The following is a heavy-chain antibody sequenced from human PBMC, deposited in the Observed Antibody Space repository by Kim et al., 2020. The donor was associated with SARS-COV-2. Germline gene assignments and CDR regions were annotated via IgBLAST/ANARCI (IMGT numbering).Heavy chain of an antibody. CDR1: GFTVSSNY. Sequence: GGSLRLSCAASGFTVSSNYMSWVRQAPGKGLEWVSVIYSGVSTYYADSVNGRFTISRDNSKNTLYRQMNSLRAEDTAVYYCARDATDYGDYWSGYYYGMDVWGQGTTVTVSS. V-gene: IGHV3-66*01. CDR2: IYSGVST. CDR3: ARDATDYGDYWSGYYYGMDV. D-gene: IGHD4-17*01. J-gene: IGHJ6*02.